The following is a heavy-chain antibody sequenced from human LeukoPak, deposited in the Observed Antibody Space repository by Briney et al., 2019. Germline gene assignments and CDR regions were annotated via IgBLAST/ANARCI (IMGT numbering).Heavy chain of an antibody. CDR1: GFTFSSYG. V-gene: IGHV3-30*18. D-gene: IGHD5-12*01. CDR3: AKGRTQSGYDLDY. Sequence: GGSLRLSCAASGFTFSSYGMHWVRQAPGKGLEWVAIISYDGSNKYYADSVKGRVTISRNNSKNTMYLQMDSLRAEDTAVYYCAKGRTQSGYDLDYWGQGTLVTVSS. CDR2: ISYDGSNK. J-gene: IGHJ4*02.